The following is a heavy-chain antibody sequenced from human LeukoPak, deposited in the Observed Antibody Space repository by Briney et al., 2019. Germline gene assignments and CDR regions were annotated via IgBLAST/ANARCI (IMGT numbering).Heavy chain of an antibody. D-gene: IGHD3-22*01. J-gene: IGHJ6*02. CDR1: GFTFNDYW. V-gene: IGHV3-7*05. CDR2: IGQDGSLK. Sequence: PGGSLRLSCTASGFTFNDYWMTWVRQAPGRGLEWVANIGQDGSLKYFVDSVKGRFTISRDNAKNSLYLQMNSLRAEDTAVYYCARVGEYYDSSGYLPAYYYGMDVWGQGTTVTVSS. CDR3: ARVGEYYDSSGYLPAYYYGMDV.